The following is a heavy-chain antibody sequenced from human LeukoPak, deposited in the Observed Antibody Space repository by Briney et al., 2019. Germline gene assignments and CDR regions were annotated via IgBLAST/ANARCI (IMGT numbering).Heavy chain of an antibody. Sequence: GGSLRLSCAASGFTFSSYAMSWVRQAPGKGLEWVSVIYSGGSTYYADSVKGRFTISRDNSKNTLYLQMNSLRAEDTAVYYCAKVLTMVRGASDYWGQGTLVTVSS. J-gene: IGHJ4*02. CDR1: GFTFSSYA. CDR2: IYSGGST. CDR3: AKVLTMVRGASDY. D-gene: IGHD3-10*01. V-gene: IGHV3-23*03.